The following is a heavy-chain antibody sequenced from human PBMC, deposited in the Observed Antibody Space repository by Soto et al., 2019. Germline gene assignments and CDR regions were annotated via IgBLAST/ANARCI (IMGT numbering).Heavy chain of an antibody. CDR1: GFSFSSYA. Sequence: SGGSLRLSCSAAGFSFSSYAMLLVRQAPGEGLEYVSAICSNGGSTYYADPVKGRFTISRDNSKNTLYLQVRSLRAEDTAVYYCVKEELSIAARWAFDIWGQATMVTVSS. J-gene: IGHJ3*02. D-gene: IGHD6-6*01. CDR3: VKEELSIAARWAFDI. V-gene: IGHV3-64D*06. CDR2: ICSNGGST.